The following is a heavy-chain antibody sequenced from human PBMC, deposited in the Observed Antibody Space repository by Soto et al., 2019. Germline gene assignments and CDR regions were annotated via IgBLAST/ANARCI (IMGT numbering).Heavy chain of an antibody. D-gene: IGHD1-1*01. V-gene: IGHV4-39*01. CDR1: GGSIVTGSYY. J-gene: IGHJ6*02. CDR2: IYYSGNT. Sequence: SETLSLTCTVSGGSIVTGSYYWGWIRQPPGKGLEWLGHIYYSGNTYYPPSLKSRVTISVDTSKNQFSLRLSSVTAADTAVYYCARLTQEYNYYGMDVWGQGTTVTVSS. CDR3: ARLTQEYNYYGMDV.